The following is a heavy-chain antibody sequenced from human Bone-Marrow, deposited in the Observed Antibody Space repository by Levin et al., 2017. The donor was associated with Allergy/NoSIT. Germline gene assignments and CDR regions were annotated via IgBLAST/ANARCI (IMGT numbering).Heavy chain of an antibody. CDR2: ISSSGSTI. V-gene: IGHV3-11*01. J-gene: IGHJ5*02. CDR1: GFTFSDYY. CDR3: VSMATTVQFDP. Sequence: GESLKISCAASGFTFSDYYMSWIRQAPGKGLEWVSYISSSGSTIYYADSVKGRFTISRDNAKNSLYLQMNSLRAEDTAVYYGVSMATTVQFDPWGQGTLVTVSS. D-gene: IGHD5-24*01.